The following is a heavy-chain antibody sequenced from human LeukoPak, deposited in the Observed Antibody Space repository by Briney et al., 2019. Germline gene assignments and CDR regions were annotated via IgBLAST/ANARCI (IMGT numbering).Heavy chain of an antibody. CDR3: ARDRGNLDAFDI. CDR2: IYHSGST. D-gene: IGHD4-23*01. CDR1: GYSISSGYY. Sequence: SETLSLTCTVSGYSISSGYYWGWIRQPPGKGLEWIGSIYHSGSTYYNPSLKSRVTISVDTSKNRFSLKLSSVTAADTAVYYCARDRGNLDAFDIWGQGTMVTVSS. J-gene: IGHJ3*02. V-gene: IGHV4-38-2*02.